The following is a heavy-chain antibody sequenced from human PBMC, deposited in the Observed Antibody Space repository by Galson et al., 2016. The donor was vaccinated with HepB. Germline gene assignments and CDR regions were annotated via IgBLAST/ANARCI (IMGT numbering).Heavy chain of an antibody. CDR3: AATTVGSGGTRRFDH. CDR1: GFTFTNYW. Sequence: SLRLSCAASGFTFTNYWMNWVRQTPGKGLEWVANVSPNGGEEYYVDSVKGRFTISRDNAGTSLFLQMDSLRVDDTAVCYCAATTVGSGGTRRFDHWGHGILVTVSS. CDR2: VSPNGGEE. J-gene: IGHJ4*01. D-gene: IGHD4-11*01. V-gene: IGHV3-7*02.